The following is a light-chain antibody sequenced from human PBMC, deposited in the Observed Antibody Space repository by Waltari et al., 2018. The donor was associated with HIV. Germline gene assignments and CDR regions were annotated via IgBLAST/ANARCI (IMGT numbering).Light chain of an antibody. J-gene: IGLJ2*01. V-gene: IGLV2-14*01. CDR3: SAYTMSGSLV. CDR2: GVS. Sequence: QSALPQPASLSGSPGQSITITCSGTGSDIGLYALVSGYRQEPGKAPRLLIYGVSNRPSEISRRFSGSKARTTASLTISALQADDEGDYYCSAYTMSGSLVFGGGTKLTVL. CDR1: GSDIGLYAL.